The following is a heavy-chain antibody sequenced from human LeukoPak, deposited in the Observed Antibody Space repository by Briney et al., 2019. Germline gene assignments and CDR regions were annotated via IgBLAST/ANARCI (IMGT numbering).Heavy chain of an antibody. D-gene: IGHD6-6*01. CDR2: ISSSSTHI. CDR1: GFTLSSYS. V-gene: IGHV3-21*01. J-gene: IGHJ4*02. Sequence: GGSLILSCAASGFTLSSYSMNWVRQAPGKGLEWVSYISSSSTHIYYADSVKGRFTISRDSARNSLYLQINSLRAEDTAIYYCARSEHSSSSFDYWGQGTLVTVSS. CDR3: ARSEHSSSSFDY.